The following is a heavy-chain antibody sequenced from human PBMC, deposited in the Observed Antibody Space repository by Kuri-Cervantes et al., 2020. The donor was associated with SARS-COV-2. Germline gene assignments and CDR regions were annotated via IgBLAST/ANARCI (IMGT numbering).Heavy chain of an antibody. D-gene: IGHD3-10*01. V-gene: IGHV1-69*10. CDR2: IIPILGIA. Sequence: SVKVSCKASGGTFSSYAISWVRQAPGQGLEWMGGIIPILGIANYAQKFQGRVTITADKSTSTAYMELSSLRSEDTAVYYCARGRGGGWFDPWGQGTLVTVSS. CDR3: ARGRGGGWFDP. J-gene: IGHJ5*02. CDR1: GGTFSSYA.